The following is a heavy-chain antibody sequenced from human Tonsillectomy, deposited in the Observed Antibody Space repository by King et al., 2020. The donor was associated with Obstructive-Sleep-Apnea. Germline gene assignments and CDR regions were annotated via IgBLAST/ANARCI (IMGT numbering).Heavy chain of an antibody. D-gene: IGHD6-13*01. CDR3: ASLPGVYSNSQLVENWFDP. CDR2: IYYSGST. Sequence: LQLQESGPGLVKPSETLSLTCTVSGGSISSSSYYWGWIRQPPGKGLEWIGSIYYSGSTYYNPSLKSRVTISVDTSKNQLSLKLSSVTAADTAVYYCASLPGVYSNSQLVENWFDPWGQGTLVTVSS. V-gene: IGHV4-39*01. CDR1: GGSISSSSYY. J-gene: IGHJ5*02.